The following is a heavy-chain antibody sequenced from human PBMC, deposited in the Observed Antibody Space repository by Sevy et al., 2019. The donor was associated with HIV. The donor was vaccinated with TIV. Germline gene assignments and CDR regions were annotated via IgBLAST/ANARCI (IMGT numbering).Heavy chain of an antibody. Sequence: GRSLRLSCAASGFSFSNYAMSWVRQAPGKGLEWVAVISYDGSNKYYADSVKGRFTISRDNSKNTLYLQMNSLRAEDTAVYYCARGGYCSGGSCRYYYYYGMDVWGQGTTVTVSS. CDR2: ISYDGSNK. CDR3: ARGGYCSGGSCRYYYYYGMDV. V-gene: IGHV3-30-3*01. J-gene: IGHJ6*02. D-gene: IGHD2-15*01. CDR1: GFSFSNYA.